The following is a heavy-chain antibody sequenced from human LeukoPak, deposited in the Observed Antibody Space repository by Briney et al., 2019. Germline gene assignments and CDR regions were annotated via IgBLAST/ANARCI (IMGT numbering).Heavy chain of an antibody. CDR1: GGSISSYY. V-gene: IGHV4-59*01. CDR3: ARHSGPRTKEYHFDH. D-gene: IGHD6-19*01. CDR2: IYYSGST. Sequence: ASETLSLTCTGSGGSISSYYWSWIRQPPGKGLEWIGYIYYSGSTKYNPSLKSRVTISVDTSKNQFSLKLSSVTAADTAVYYCARHSGPRTKEYHFDHWGQGTLVTVSS. J-gene: IGHJ4*02.